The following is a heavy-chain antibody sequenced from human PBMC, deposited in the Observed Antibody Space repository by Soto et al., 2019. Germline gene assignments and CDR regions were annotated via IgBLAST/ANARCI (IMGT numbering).Heavy chain of an antibody. CDR2: TYYRSRWYN. Sequence: SQTLSLTCAISGDSVSGNSAAWNWIRQSPSRGLEWLGRTYYRSRWYNDYAVSVKSRITVTPDTSKNQFSLHLNSVTPEDTAVIYGARESQYYVSRYSYLNYGGQGARATVS. J-gene: IGHJ4*02. CDR3: ARESQYYVSRYSYLNY. V-gene: IGHV6-1*01. CDR1: GDSVSGNSAA. D-gene: IGHD3-16*01.